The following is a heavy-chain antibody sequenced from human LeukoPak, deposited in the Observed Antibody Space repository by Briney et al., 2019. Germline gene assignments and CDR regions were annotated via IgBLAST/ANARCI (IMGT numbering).Heavy chain of an antibody. V-gene: IGHV3-23*01. D-gene: IGHD2-2*01. CDR1: GFTFSNYA. Sequence: GGSLRLSCAASGFTFSNYAMAWVRQAPGKGLEWVSAISGNGGRTYSADSVQGRFTISRDNSKNTVYLQMDNLRAEDSAMYYCAKNTGPYAYYFDYWGQGTLVTVSS. J-gene: IGHJ4*02. CDR3: AKNTGPYAYYFDY. CDR2: ISGNGGRT.